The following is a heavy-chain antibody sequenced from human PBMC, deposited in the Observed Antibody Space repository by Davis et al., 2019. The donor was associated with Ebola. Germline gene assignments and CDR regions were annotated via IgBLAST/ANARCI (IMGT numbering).Heavy chain of an antibody. Sequence: MPSETLSLTCTVSGGSISSYYWSWIRQPPGKGLEWIGYIYYSGSTNYNPSLKSRVTISVDTSKNQFSLKLSSVTAADTAVYYCARPLTTVVTPIGYWGQGTLVTVSS. CDR2: IYYSGST. CDR1: GGSISSYY. CDR3: ARPLTTVVTPIGY. V-gene: IGHV4-59*01. J-gene: IGHJ4*02. D-gene: IGHD4-23*01.